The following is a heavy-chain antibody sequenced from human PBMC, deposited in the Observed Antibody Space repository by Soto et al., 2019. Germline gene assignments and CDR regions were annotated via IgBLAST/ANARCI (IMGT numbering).Heavy chain of an antibody. J-gene: IGHJ4*02. CDR1: GFSFSGYA. CDR2: ISGSGATT. CDR3: AKSRSGYAKNYFDF. V-gene: IGHV3-23*01. D-gene: IGHD3-3*01. Sequence: GGSLRLSCTASGFSFSGYAMSWVRQAPGKGLEWVSTISGSGATTYYADSVRGRFTISRDNSDNTLWLQMSSLRAEDTAVYYCAKSRSGYAKNYFDFWGQGAQVTVSS.